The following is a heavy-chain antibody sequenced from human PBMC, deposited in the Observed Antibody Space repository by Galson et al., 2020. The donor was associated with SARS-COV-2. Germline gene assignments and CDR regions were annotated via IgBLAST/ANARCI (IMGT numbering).Heavy chain of an antibody. Sequence: TGGSLRLSCAASGFSLSNYYMSWVRQAPGKGLEWLSYIRTRASAIYFADSVSYADSVKGRFTISRDDAKNSLYLQMDSLRADDTAVSYCATGGGREQWLAQWGRGTLVTVSS. V-gene: IGHV3-11*01. J-gene: IGHJ4*02. CDR3: ATGGGREQWLAQ. CDR1: GFSLSNYY. D-gene: IGHD6-19*01. CDR2: IRTRASAI.